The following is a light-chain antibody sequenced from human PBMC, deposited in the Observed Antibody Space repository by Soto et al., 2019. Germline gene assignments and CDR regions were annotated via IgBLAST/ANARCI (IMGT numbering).Light chain of an antibody. J-gene: IGKJ2*02. CDR3: QQDGSSPGT. Sequence: EIVLTQSPGTLSLSPGERATLSCRASQSVSSNFLAWYQQKPGQAPKLLISGASSRATGIPDRFSGSGSGTDFTLTISRLEPEDFALYSCQQDGSSPGTFGQGTKLEIK. CDR1: QSVSSNF. V-gene: IGKV3-20*01. CDR2: GAS.